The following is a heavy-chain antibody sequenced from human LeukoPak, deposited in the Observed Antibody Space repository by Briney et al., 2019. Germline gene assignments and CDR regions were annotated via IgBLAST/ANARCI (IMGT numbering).Heavy chain of an antibody. CDR1: GYSFNTYG. CDR3: ARVDFSSSSFGF. D-gene: IGHD6-6*01. J-gene: IGHJ4*02. CDR2: IYHGDSDT. Sequence: GESLKISCKASGYSFNTYGIGWVRQMPGKSLEWMAIIYHGDSDTRYSLSFQGQVTISADKSISTTYLQWSSLKASDTAMFYCARVDFSSSSFGFWGQGTQVTVSS. V-gene: IGHV5-51*01.